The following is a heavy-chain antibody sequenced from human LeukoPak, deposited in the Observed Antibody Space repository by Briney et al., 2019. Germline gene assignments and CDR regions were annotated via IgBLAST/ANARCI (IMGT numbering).Heavy chain of an antibody. CDR3: ARQSMVATGH. Sequence: KTSETLSLTCTVSGGSISSGSYDWAWIRQPPGKGLEWIGSIYYNGNTFYNPSLQSRVTISLDTSKNQFSLKLSSVTAADTAVYYCARQSMVATGHWGQGTLVTVSS. CDR2: IYYNGNT. V-gene: IGHV4-39*01. J-gene: IGHJ4*02. CDR1: GGSISSGSYD. D-gene: IGHD5-12*01.